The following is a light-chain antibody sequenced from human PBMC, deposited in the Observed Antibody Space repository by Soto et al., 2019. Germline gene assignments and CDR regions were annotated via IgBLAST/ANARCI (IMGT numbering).Light chain of an antibody. Sequence: EIGMTQSAATVSVSPGEGATLSCRASQGIGSTLAWYQQKPGQTPRLLIYGASSRATGIPDRFSCSGSGTDFTLTISRLEPEDFAVYYCQHYGTSPWTFGQGTKVDI. CDR3: QHYGTSPWT. CDR2: GAS. V-gene: IGKV3-20*01. CDR1: QGIGST. J-gene: IGKJ1*01.